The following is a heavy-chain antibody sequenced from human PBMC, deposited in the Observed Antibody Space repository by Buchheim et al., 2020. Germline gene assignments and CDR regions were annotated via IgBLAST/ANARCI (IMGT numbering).Heavy chain of an antibody. D-gene: IGHD1-26*01. CDR1: GGSLSSFNW. V-gene: IGHV4-4*02. CDR2: IFHSGNT. CDR3: ASFSGSYYGDSDR. J-gene: IGHJ5*02. Sequence: VQLQESGPGLVKPSGTLSLTCAVSGGSLSSFNWWSWVRQPPGKGLEWIGGIFHSGNTNYNPSLKSRVTISLDKSKNQFSLKLTSVTAADTAVYYCASFSGSYYGDSDRWGQGTL.